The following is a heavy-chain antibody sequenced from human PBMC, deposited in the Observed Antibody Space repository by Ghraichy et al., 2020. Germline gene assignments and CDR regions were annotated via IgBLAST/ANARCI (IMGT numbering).Heavy chain of an antibody. Sequence: SETLSLTCTVSGGSISSYYWSWIRQPPGKGLEWIGYIYYSGSTNYNPSLKSRVTISVDTSKNQFSLKLSSVTAADTAVYYCARLEYSYGPNFDYWGQGTLVTVSS. D-gene: IGHD5-18*01. J-gene: IGHJ4*02. CDR3: ARLEYSYGPNFDY. V-gene: IGHV4-59*08. CDR1: GGSISSYY. CDR2: IYYSGST.